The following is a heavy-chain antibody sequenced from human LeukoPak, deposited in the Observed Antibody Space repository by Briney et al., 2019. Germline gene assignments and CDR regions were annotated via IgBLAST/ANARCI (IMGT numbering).Heavy chain of an antibody. Sequence: GGSLRLSCAASGFTFSSYGMHWVRQAPGKGLEWVAFIRYDGSNKYYADSVKGRFTISRDNSKNTLYLQMNSLRAEDMAVYYCAKDHRYGDPGSFGYWGQGTLVTVSS. V-gene: IGHV3-30*02. CDR2: IRYDGSNK. CDR1: GFTFSSYG. CDR3: AKDHRYGDPGSFGY. D-gene: IGHD4-17*01. J-gene: IGHJ4*02.